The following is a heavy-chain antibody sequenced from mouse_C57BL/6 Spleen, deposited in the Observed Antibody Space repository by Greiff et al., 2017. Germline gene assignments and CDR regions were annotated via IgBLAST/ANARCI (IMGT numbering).Heavy chain of an antibody. CDR3: ARDYVSSHYYAMDY. V-gene: IGHV5-6*01. Sequence: EVQRVESGGDLVKPGGSLKLSCAASGFTFSSYGMSWVRQTPDKRLEWVATISSGGSYTYYPDSVKGRFTISRDNAKNTLYLQMSSLKSEDTAMYYCARDYVSSHYYAMDYWGQGTSVTVSS. CDR2: ISSGGSYT. CDR1: GFTFSSYG. J-gene: IGHJ4*01. D-gene: IGHD1-1*01.